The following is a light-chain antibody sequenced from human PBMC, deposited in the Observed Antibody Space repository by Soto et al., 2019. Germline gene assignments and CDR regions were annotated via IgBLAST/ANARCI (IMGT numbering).Light chain of an antibody. CDR3: QQRHMWPIT. V-gene: IGKV3D-20*02. CDR2: GAS. Sequence: SVLTQYTGPLSFTPGERATLSCGTSQSVSNNYLAWYQQKPGQAPRLLIYGASSRATGIPDRFSGSGSGTDFTLTISSLEPEDSAVYYCQQRHMWPITFGQGAKVDIK. J-gene: IGKJ1*01. CDR1: QSVSNNY.